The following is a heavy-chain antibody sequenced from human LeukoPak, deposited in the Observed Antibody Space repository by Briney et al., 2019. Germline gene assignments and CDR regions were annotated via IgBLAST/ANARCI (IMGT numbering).Heavy chain of an antibody. Sequence: GGSLRLSCAASGFTFSSYGMSWVRQAPGKGLEWVSAISGSGSSTYYADSVKGRFIISRDNSKNTLYLQMNSLRAEDTAVYYCAKVDYYGSGSYYDYWGQGTLVTVSS. V-gene: IGHV3-23*01. D-gene: IGHD3-10*01. CDR1: GFTFSSYG. CDR3: AKVDYYGSGSYYDY. J-gene: IGHJ4*02. CDR2: ISGSGSST.